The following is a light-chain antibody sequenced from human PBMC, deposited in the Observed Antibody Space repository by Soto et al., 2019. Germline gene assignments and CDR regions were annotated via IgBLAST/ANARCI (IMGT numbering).Light chain of an antibody. V-gene: IGKV3-15*01. CDR3: QQSTNWPRT. CDR1: RTVGSY. J-gene: IGKJ1*01. Sequence: EIVLTQSPATLSLSPGERATLSCRASRTVGSYLAWYQQKPGQAPRLLIYDASTRASGIPARFSGSGSGTEFTLTISSLQSEDFAVYYCQQSTNWPRTFGQGTKVDIK. CDR2: DAS.